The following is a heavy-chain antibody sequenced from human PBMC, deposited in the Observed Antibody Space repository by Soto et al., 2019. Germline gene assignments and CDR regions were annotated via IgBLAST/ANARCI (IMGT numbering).Heavy chain of an antibody. CDR2: IYHSGST. CDR1: SGSISSSNW. J-gene: IGHJ3*02. D-gene: IGHD1-7*01. Sequence: SETLSLTCAVSSGSISSSNWWSWVRQPPGKGLEWIGEIYHSGSTNYNPSLKSRVTISVDKSKNQFSLKLSSVTAADTAVYYCARGGITGTTKAFDIWGQGTMVTVSS. V-gene: IGHV4-4*02. CDR3: ARGGITGTTKAFDI.